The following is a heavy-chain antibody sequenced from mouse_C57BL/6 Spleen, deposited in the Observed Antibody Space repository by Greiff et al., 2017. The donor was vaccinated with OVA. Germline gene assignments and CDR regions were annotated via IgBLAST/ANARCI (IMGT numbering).Heavy chain of an antibody. CDR3: ARHSPSYGLDY. J-gene: IGHJ2*01. V-gene: IGHV5-9*01. CDR1: GFTFSSYT. Sequence: DVMLVESGGGLVKPGGSLKLSCAASGFTFSSYTMSWVRQTPEKRLEWVATISGGGGNTYYPDSVKGRFTISRDNAKNTLYLQMSSLRSEDTALYYCARHSPSYGLDYWGQGTTLTVSS. CDR2: ISGGGGNT. D-gene: IGHD2-10*01.